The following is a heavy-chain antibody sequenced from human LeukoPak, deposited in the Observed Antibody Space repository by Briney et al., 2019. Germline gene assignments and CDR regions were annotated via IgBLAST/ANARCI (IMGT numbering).Heavy chain of an antibody. V-gene: IGHV3-23*01. CDR2: IGGSGDRT. Sequence: PGGSLRLSCAASGFPFSKNAMSWVRQAPGKGLECVSSIGGSGDRTYYADSVKGRFTISRDTSKNTLYLQMDSLRAEDAAVYYCAKYRGFGDSYDSWGQGTLVTVSS. D-gene: IGHD3-10*01. CDR1: GFPFSKNA. CDR3: AKYRGFGDSYDS. J-gene: IGHJ4*02.